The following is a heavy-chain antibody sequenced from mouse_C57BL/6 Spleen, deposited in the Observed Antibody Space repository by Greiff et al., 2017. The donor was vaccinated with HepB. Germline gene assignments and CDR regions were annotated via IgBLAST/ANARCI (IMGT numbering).Heavy chain of an antibody. V-gene: IGHV5-6*01. Sequence: EVKLVESGGDLVKPGGSLKLSCAASGFTFSSYGMSWVRQTPDKRLEWVATISSGGSYTYYPDSVKGRFTISRDDAKNTLYLQMSSLKSEDTAMYYCARQEGYYDYDGYAMDYWGQGTSVTVSS. CDR2: ISSGGSYT. D-gene: IGHD2-4*01. CDR3: ARQEGYYDYDGYAMDY. J-gene: IGHJ4*01. CDR1: GFTFSSYG.